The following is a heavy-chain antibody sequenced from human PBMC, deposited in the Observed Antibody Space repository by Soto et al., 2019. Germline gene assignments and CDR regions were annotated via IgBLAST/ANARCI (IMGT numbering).Heavy chain of an antibody. D-gene: IGHD3-10*01. V-gene: IGHV3-23*01. CDR1: GFTFSSYA. J-gene: IGHJ4*02. CDR3: AKDYWHFGSDPLDY. Sequence: GGSLRLSCAASGFTFSSYAMSWVRQDPGKGLEWVSTISGSGSSTYYADSVQGRFAVSRDNSNNTLYLQMNSLRAEDTAVYYCAKDYWHFGSDPLDYWGQGTLVTVSS. CDR2: ISGSGSST.